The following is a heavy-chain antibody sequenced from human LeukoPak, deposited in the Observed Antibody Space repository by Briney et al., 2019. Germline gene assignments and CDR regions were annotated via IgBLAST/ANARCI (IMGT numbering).Heavy chain of an antibody. CDR3: ARPRRYLQDAFDI. CDR2: FFSSGTT. D-gene: IGHD4-11*01. J-gene: IGHJ3*02. Sequence: SETLSLTCSVSGGSISSYFWSWIRQPPGKGLEWIGYFFSSGTTDYNPSLKSRATISVDTSNNQFSLKLNFVTAADTAVYYCARPRRYLQDAFDIWGHGTMVTVSS. V-gene: IGHV4-59*08. CDR1: GGSISSYF.